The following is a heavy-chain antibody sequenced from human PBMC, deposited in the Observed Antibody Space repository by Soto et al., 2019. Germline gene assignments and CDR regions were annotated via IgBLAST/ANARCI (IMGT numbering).Heavy chain of an antibody. CDR2: LYYGRSA. D-gene: IGHD3-22*01. J-gene: IGHJ4*02. V-gene: IGHV4-59*01. CDR3: ALRSMAVVPEY. CDR1: GDSISSYY. Sequence: QVQLQESGPGLVKPSETLSLTCAVSGDSISSYYCLWIRQPPDTGLESFGYLYYGRSANYNPSLRSRVTLSADTSTNHCSLTLSSMTAADTAGYYCALRSMAVVPEYWGQGTLVTVSS.